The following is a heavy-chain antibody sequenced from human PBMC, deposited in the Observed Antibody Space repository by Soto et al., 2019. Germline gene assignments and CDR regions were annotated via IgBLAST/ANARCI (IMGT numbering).Heavy chain of an antibody. CDR1: GGSISSGGYY. J-gene: IGHJ4*02. CDR2: IYYSGST. Sequence: QVQLQESGPGLVKPSQTLSLTCTVSGGSISSGGYYWSWIRQHPGKGLEWIGYIYYSGSTYYNPSLKSRVTISVDTSKNHFYLKLSSVTAADTAVYYCARVYCSGGSCYEFDYWGQGTLVTVSS. CDR3: ARVYCSGGSCYEFDY. D-gene: IGHD2-15*01. V-gene: IGHV4-31*03.